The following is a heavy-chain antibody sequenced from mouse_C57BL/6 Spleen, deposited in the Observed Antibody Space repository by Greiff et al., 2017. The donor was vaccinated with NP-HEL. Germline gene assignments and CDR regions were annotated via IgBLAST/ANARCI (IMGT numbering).Heavy chain of an antibody. CDR3: ASRGYSNYGGYFDY. CDR1: GYTFTDYN. Sequence: EVQLQQSGPELVKPGASVKMSCKASGYTFTDYNMHWVKQSHGKSLEWIGYINPNNGGTSYNQKFKGKATLTVNKSSSTAYMELRSLTSEDSAVYYCASRGYSNYGGYFDYWGQGTTLTVSS. CDR2: INPNNGGT. V-gene: IGHV1-22*01. D-gene: IGHD2-5*01. J-gene: IGHJ2*01.